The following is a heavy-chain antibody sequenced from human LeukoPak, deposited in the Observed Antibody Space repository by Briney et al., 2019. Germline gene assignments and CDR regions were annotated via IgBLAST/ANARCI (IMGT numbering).Heavy chain of an antibody. Sequence: ASVKVSCKASGYTFSSHGITWVRQAPGQGLEWMGWISGYNGNTNYAQKLQGRVTMTTDTSTSTAYMELRSLRSDDTAVYYCARDRIFGSSSSVAIDYWGQGTLVTVSS. J-gene: IGHJ4*02. CDR3: ARDRIFGSSSSVAIDY. CDR2: ISGYNGNT. CDR1: GYTFSSHG. V-gene: IGHV1-18*01. D-gene: IGHD6-6*01.